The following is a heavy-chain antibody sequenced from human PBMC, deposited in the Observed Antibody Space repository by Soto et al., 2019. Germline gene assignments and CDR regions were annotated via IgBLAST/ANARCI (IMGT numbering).Heavy chain of an antibody. V-gene: IGHV4-34*01. J-gene: IGHJ5*02. CDR1: GGSFSGYY. CDR3: ARDCSGGSCNPPGFDP. D-gene: IGHD2-15*01. CDR2: INHSGST. Sequence: QVQLQQWGAGLLKPSETLSLTCAVYGGSFSGYYWSWIRQPPGKGLEWIGEINHSGSTNYNPSLKSRVTISVDTSKNQFSLKLSSVTAADTAVYYCARDCSGGSCNPPGFDPWGQGTLVTVSS.